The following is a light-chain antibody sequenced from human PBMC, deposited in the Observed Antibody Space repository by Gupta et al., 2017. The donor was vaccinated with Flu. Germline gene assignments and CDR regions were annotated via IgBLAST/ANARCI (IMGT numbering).Light chain of an antibody. CDR2: GAS. V-gene: IGKV3-20*01. CDR1: QSVDRKH. J-gene: IGKJ1*01. Sequence: IVLTQSPGSLSLSPGESATLSCRASQSVDRKHLAWYQHKPGQAPRLVIYGASGRATGIPDRFSGSGSGTDFTLTINRLEPEDFAVYYCHLYATSDPWTFGRGTKV. CDR3: HLYATSDPWT.